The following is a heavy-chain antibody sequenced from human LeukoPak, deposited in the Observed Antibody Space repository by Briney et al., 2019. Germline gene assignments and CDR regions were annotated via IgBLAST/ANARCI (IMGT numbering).Heavy chain of an antibody. CDR2: ISYDGSNK. Sequence: GGSLRLSCAASGFTFSSYAMHWVRQAPGKGLEWVAVISYDGSNKYYADSVKGRFTISRDNSKNTLYLQMNSRRAEDTAVYYCARDYVPTSPGYYYYGMDVWGQGTTVTVSS. CDR1: GFTFSSYA. V-gene: IGHV3-30*04. CDR3: ARDYVPTSPGYYYYGMDV. J-gene: IGHJ6*02. D-gene: IGHD3-16*01.